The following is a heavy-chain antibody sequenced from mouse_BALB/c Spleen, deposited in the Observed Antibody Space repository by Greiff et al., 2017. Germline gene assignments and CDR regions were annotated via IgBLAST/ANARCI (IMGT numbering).Heavy chain of an antibody. Sequence: EVQLQQSGPELVKPGASVKISCKASGYSFTGYFMNWVMQSHGKSLEWIGRINPYNGDTFYNQKFKGKATLTVDKSSSTAHMELRSLASEDSAVYYCARNYDYDEGFAYWGQGTLVTVSA. V-gene: IGHV1-20*02. CDR3: ARNYDYDEGFAY. CDR1: GYSFTGYF. J-gene: IGHJ3*01. D-gene: IGHD2-4*01. CDR2: INPYNGDT.